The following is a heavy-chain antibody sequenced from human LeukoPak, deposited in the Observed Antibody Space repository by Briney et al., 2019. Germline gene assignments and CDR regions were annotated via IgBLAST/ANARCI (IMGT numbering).Heavy chain of an antibody. CDR3: AKDLMVRGVIDY. CDR2: IDYSGDTT. V-gene: IGHV3-23*01. D-gene: IGHD3-10*01. CDR1: GFTLSSYE. Sequence: GGSLRLSCTASGFTLSSYEMTWIRQAPGKGLEWVSSIDYSGDTTYYADSVKGRFTISRDNSKSTLFLQLSSLRADDTAVYYCAKDLMVRGVIDYWGQGTLVTVSS. J-gene: IGHJ4*02.